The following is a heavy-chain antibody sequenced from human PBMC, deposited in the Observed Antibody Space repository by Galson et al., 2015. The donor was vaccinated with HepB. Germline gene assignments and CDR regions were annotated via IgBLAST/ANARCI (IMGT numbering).Heavy chain of an antibody. V-gene: IGHV3-21*01. CDR1: GFTFSSYS. D-gene: IGHD3-22*01. J-gene: IGHJ4*02. CDR2: ISSSSSYI. Sequence: SLRLSCAASGFTFSSYSMNWVRQAPGKGLEWVSSISSSSSYIYYADSVKGRFTISRDNAKNSLYLQMNSLRAEDTAVYYCARGWVSGWLLLGWGQGTLVTVSS. CDR3: ARGWVSGWLLLG.